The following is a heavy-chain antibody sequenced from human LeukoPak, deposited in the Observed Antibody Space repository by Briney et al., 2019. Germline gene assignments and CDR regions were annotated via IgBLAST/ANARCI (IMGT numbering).Heavy chain of an antibody. V-gene: IGHV3-48*01. D-gene: IGHD6-6*01. CDR2: ISGSGSSI. CDR1: GFTFSNYG. Sequence: GGSLRLSCEASGFTFSNYGMNWVRQAPGRGLEWLSYISGSGSSIYYADSVKGQFTISRDNGKNSLFLQMNSLRAEDTALYYCARGGADRPDYWGQGTLVTVSS. J-gene: IGHJ4*02. CDR3: ARGGADRPDY.